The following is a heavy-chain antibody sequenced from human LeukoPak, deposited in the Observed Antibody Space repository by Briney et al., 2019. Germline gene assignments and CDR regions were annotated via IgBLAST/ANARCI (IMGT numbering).Heavy chain of an antibody. Sequence: PGGSLRLSCAASGFTFSSYAMHWVRQAPGKGLEWVAVISYDGSDKDYADSVKGRFTISRDNSKNTLYLQMNSLRAEDTAVYYCAGDYNLDYWGQGTLVTVSS. D-gene: IGHD1-14*01. J-gene: IGHJ4*02. CDR1: GFTFSSYA. CDR3: AGDYNLDY. V-gene: IGHV3-30*01. CDR2: ISYDGSDK.